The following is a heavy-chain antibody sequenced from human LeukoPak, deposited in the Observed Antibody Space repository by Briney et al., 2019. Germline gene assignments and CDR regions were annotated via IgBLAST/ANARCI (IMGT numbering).Heavy chain of an antibody. Sequence: ASVKFSCKASGYTFTSYGISWVRQAPGQGLEWMGWISAYNGNTNYAQKLQGRVTMTTDTSTSTAYMELRSLRSDDTAVYYCARIHCSSTSCYRALNWFDPWGQGTLVTVSS. J-gene: IGHJ5*02. CDR3: ARIHCSSTSCYRALNWFDP. D-gene: IGHD2-2*01. CDR2: ISAYNGNT. CDR1: GYTFTSYG. V-gene: IGHV1-18*01.